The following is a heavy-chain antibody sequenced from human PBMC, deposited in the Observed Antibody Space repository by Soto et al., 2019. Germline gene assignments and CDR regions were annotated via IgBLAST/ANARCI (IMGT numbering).Heavy chain of an antibody. D-gene: IGHD2-8*01. J-gene: IGHJ6*02. Sequence: QGQLVQSGGEVKKPGASVKVSCKASGYTFTRYGISWVRQAPGQGLEWMGWISGYNGDTKYAQKFQGRVTMTVDTSTTTAYMELRSLTSADRAVYYCAKNGQPPYYYCGMDVWGQGTTVTVSS. CDR2: ISGYNGDT. V-gene: IGHV1-18*01. CDR1: GYTFTRYG. CDR3: AKNGQPPYYYCGMDV.